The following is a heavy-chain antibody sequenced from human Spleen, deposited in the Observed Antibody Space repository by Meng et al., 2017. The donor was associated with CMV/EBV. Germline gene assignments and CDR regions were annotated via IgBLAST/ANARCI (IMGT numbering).Heavy chain of an antibody. CDR3: ARRTSGYGEEFDY. J-gene: IGHJ4*02. V-gene: IGHV5-51*01. CDR2: IYPGDSDI. D-gene: IGHD5-12*01. CDR1: GYNFPSHW. Sequence: GESLKISCKCSGYNFPSHWIGWVRQMPGKGLEWMGIIYPGDSDIRQDLSIHAQVIISVDASINTAYLEWRNLKTSDTGMYFCARRTSGYGEEFDYWGQGTLVTVSS.